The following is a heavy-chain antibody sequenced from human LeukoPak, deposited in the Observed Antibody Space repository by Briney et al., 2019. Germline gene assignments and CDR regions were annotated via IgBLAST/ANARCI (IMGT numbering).Heavy chain of an antibody. Sequence: GGSLRLSCAASGFTFSTYAMHWVRQAPGKGLEWVAVISYDGSNRNYADSVKGRFTISRDNSKNTLYLQMNSLRPEDAALYYCARATNPAIAGHFDYWGQGTQVTVSS. V-gene: IGHV3-30*04. J-gene: IGHJ4*02. CDR3: ARATNPAIAGHFDY. CDR1: GFTFSTYA. CDR2: ISYDGSNR. D-gene: IGHD6-13*01.